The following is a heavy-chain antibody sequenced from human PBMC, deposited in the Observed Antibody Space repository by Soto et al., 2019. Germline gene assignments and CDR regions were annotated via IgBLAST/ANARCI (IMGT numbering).Heavy chain of an antibody. D-gene: IGHD3-22*01. J-gene: IGHJ6*04. CDR1: GYTFTSYG. V-gene: IGHV1-18*01. CDR3: ARDLEYYYDSIFSHGVGYYYGMDV. Sequence: ASVKVSCKASGYTFTSYGISWVRQAPGQGLEWMGWISAGNGNTKYSQKFQGRVTITRDTSASTAYMELSSLRSEDTAVYYCARDLEYYYDSIFSHGVGYYYGMDVWGKGTTVPVSS. CDR2: ISAGNGNT.